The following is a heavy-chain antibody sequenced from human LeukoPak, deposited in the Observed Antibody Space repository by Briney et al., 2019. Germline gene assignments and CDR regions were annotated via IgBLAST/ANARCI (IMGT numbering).Heavy chain of an antibody. CDR1: RFTFSSYE. V-gene: IGHV3-48*03. CDR2: ISSSGSTI. Sequence: GGSLRLSCAASRFTFSSYEMNWVRQAPGKGLEWVSYISSSGSTIYYADSVKGRFTISRDNAKNSLYLQMNSLRAEDTAVYYCARRERYSSGWYVVDYWGQGTLVTVSS. CDR3: ARRERYSSGWYVVDY. J-gene: IGHJ4*02. D-gene: IGHD6-19*01.